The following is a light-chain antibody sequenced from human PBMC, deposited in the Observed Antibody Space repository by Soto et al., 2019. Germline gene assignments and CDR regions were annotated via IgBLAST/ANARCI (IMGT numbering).Light chain of an antibody. J-gene: IGKJ4*01. CDR3: QHLNSYPLA. CDR1: QGISNY. Sequence: DIQLTQSPSFLSASVEDTVTITCRASQGISNYLAWYQQNPGKAPKLMIYAASTLQSGVPSTFSGSGSGTEFTLTISSLHPEGFATYYCQHLNSYPLAFGGGTKVEIK. CDR2: AAS. V-gene: IGKV1-9*01.